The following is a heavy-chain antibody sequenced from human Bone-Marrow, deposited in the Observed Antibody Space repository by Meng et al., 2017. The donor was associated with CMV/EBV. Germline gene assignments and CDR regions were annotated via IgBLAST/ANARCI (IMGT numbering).Heavy chain of an antibody. J-gene: IGHJ4*02. CDR2: INPNSGGT. V-gene: IGHV1-2*02. Sequence: QVQLVQFGAEVKKPGASVKVSCKASGYTFTGYYMHWVRQAPGQGLEWMGWINPNSGGTNYAQKFQGRVTMTRDTSISTAYMELSRLRSDDTAVYYCARRRLVGYCSGGSCYGVDYWGQGTLVTVSS. CDR3: ARRRLVGYCSGGSCYGVDY. CDR1: GYTFTGYY. D-gene: IGHD2-15*01.